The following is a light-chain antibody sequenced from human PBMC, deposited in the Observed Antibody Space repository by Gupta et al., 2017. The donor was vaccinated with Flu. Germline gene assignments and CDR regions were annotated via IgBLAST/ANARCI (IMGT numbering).Light chain of an antibody. CDR3: SSYAKHYILV. CDR2: DFN. Sequence: QSALTQPCSVSGSPGQSVTIPCTGTSNDVGEYHYVSWYQQFPGKVPKLIIYDFNQRPAGVPDRFSGSKSGNTASLTISGVQVEDEADYYCSSYAKHYILVFGGGTRLTVL. V-gene: IGLV2-11*02. CDR1: SNDVGEYHY. J-gene: IGLJ3*02.